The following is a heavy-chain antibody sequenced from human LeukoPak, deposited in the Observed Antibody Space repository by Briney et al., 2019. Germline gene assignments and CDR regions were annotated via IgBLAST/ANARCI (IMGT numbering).Heavy chain of an antibody. V-gene: IGHV3-9*01. D-gene: IGHD3-22*01. Sequence: GGSLRLSCESSGYTFDHYAMHWVRQVPGKGLEWVSGISWNSGSIAYADSVKGRFTISRDNSKNTLYLQMNSLRAEDTAVYYCARLHSSGYSLDYWGQGTLVTVSS. J-gene: IGHJ4*02. CDR1: GYTFDHYA. CDR3: ARLHSSGYSLDY. CDR2: ISWNSGSI.